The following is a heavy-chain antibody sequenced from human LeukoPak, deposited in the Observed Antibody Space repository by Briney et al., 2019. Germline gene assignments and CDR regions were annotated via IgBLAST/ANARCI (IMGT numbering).Heavy chain of an antibody. D-gene: IGHD4-17*01. CDR2: ISGSGGST. CDR3: AKDRTTVTWY. V-gene: IGHV3-23*01. Sequence: GGSLRLSCVDSGFTFNSYAINWVRQAPGKGLQWVSAISGSGGSTYYADSVKGRFTISRDNSKNSLYLQMNSLRAEDTAVYYCAKDRTTVTWYWGQGTLVTVSS. CDR1: GFTFNSYA. J-gene: IGHJ4*02.